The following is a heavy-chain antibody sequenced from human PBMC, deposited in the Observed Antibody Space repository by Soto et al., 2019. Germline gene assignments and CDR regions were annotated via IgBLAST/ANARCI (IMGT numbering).Heavy chain of an antibody. D-gene: IGHD3-16*01. CDR3: VCGGNFFVY. CDR1: GFTFSTYW. Sequence: ESGGGLVQPGGSLRLSCAASGFTFSTYWMTWVRQPPGKGLEWVANLNQDGTERYYVDSVRGRFPISRDNAKNSLYLQMNSLRAEDTAVYYCVCGGNFFVYWGQGPLVTVSP. J-gene: IGHJ4*02. V-gene: IGHV3-7*01. CDR2: LNQDGTER.